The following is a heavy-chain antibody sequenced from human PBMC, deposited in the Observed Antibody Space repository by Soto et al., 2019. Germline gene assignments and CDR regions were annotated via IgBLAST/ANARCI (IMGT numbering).Heavy chain of an antibody. CDR3: ARTSRFDY. J-gene: IGHJ4*02. Sequence: QVQLQQWGAGLLKPSETLSLTCAVYGGSFSGYYWSWIRQPPGKGLEWIGEINHSGSTNYNPSLKSRVTISVDTSKNQFSPKLSSVTAADTAVYYCARTSRFDYWGQGTLVTVSS. CDR1: GGSFSGYY. D-gene: IGHD6-6*01. CDR2: INHSGST. V-gene: IGHV4-34*01.